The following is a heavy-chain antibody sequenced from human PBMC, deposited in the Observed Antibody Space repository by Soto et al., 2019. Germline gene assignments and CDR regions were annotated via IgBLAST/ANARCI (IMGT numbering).Heavy chain of an antibody. J-gene: IGHJ6*02. V-gene: IGHV1-69*13. CDR1: GGTFSSYA. Sequence: SAKVSCKASGGTFSSYAISWVRQAPGQGLEWMGGIIPIFGTANYAQKFQGRVTITADESTSTAYMELSSLRSEDTAVYYCARSTLRFLEWSAKSPYYYGMDVWGQGTTVTVSS. CDR2: IIPIFGTA. CDR3: ARSTLRFLEWSAKSPYYYGMDV. D-gene: IGHD3-3*01.